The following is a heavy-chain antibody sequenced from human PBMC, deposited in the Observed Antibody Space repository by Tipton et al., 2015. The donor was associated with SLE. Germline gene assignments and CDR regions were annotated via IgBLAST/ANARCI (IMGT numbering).Heavy chain of an antibody. Sequence: SLRLSCVASGFTFSAHSINWVRQTPEKGLEWVSSISSSSKFIYYADSVKGRFTISRDNAKNTLYLQMNSLKAEDTAVYYCTREDYSGSGTYLWGQGTLVTVSS. V-gene: IGHV3-21*01. J-gene: IGHJ4*02. CDR3: TREDYSGSGTYL. CDR2: ISSSSKFI. CDR1: GFTFSAHS. D-gene: IGHD3-10*01.